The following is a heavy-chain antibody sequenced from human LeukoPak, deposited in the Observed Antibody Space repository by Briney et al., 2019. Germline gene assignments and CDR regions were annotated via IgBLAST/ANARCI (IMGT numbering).Heavy chain of an antibody. CDR1: SGAISSSGYY. Sequence: SETLSLTCTVSSGAISSSGYYWGWIRQPPGRGLEWIGSIYHSGNTYYNPSLKSRVTISVDTSKNQFSLKLSSVTAADTAVYYCARDGRIVGARGWFDPWGQGTLVTVSS. V-gene: IGHV4-39*02. CDR2: IYHSGNT. CDR3: ARDGRIVGARGWFDP. J-gene: IGHJ5*02. D-gene: IGHD1-26*01.